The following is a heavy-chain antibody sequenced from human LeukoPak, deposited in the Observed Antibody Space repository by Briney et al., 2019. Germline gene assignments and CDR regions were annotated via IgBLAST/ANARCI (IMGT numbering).Heavy chain of an antibody. V-gene: IGHV4-59*08. CDR3: ARHGGSYSFDY. CDR2: SYYSGSP. D-gene: IGHD1-26*01. Sequence: PSETLSLTCTVSGGSISSCYWSWIRQPPGKGLEWIGYSYYSGSPNYNPSLKSRVTISVDTSKNEFSLKLSSVTAADTAVYYCARHGGSYSFDYWGQGTLVTVSP. CDR1: GGSISSCY. J-gene: IGHJ4*02.